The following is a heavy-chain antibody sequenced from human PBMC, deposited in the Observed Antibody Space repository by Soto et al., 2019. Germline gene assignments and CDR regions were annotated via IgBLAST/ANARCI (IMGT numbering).Heavy chain of an antibody. V-gene: IGHV3-13*01. D-gene: IGHD6-25*01. Sequence: GGSLRLSCAASGFTFSSYDMHWVRQATGKGLEWVSAIGTAGDTYYPGSVKGRFTISRENAKISLYLQMNSLRAGDTAVYYCARSYSSAYGMDVWGQGTTVTVSS. CDR1: GFTFSSYD. CDR2: IGTAGDT. CDR3: ARSYSSAYGMDV. J-gene: IGHJ6*02.